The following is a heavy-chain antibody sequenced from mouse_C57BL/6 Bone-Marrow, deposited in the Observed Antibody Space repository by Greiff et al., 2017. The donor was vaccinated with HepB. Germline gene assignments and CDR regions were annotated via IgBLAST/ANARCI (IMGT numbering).Heavy chain of an antibody. D-gene: IGHD2-3*01. J-gene: IGHJ3*01. CDR1: GFTFSDYG. Sequence: EVQLMESGGGLVKPGGSLKLSCAASGFTFSDYGMHWVRQAPEKGLEWVAYISRGSSTIYYADKVKGRFTISRDNAKNTLFLQMTSLRSEDTAMYYCARDSRSDGYGGFAYWGQGTPVTVSA. CDR2: ISRGSSTI. CDR3: ARDSRSDGYGGFAY. V-gene: IGHV5-17*01.